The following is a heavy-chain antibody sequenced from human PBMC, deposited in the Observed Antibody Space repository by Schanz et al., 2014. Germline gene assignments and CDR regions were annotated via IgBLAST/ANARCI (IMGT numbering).Heavy chain of an antibody. V-gene: IGHV4-59*08. J-gene: IGHJ5*02. CDR2: VHSSGST. D-gene: IGHD4-4*01. CDR3: ARHLPGGYNNHGWFDP. Sequence: QLQLQESGPGLVKPSETLSLTCTVSGGSIRGYYCSWIRQPPGKGLEWIGYVHSSGSTNYNSSLKSRATKQEDPPKTPSPLRWRSVTAADTAVYYCARHLPGGYNNHGWFDPWGQGTLVTVSS. CDR1: GGSIRGYY.